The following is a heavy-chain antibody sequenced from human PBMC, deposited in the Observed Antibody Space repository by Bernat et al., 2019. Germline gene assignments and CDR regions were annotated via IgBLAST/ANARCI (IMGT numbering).Heavy chain of an antibody. J-gene: IGHJ4*02. CDR2: TRATDDST. CDR1: GFTFRNYV. V-gene: IGHV3-23*01. D-gene: IGHD1-26*01. CDR3: WKDSGGGGNDY. Sequence: EVQLLESGGGLVQPGGSLRLSCAASGFTFRNYVINWVRQAPGKGLEWVAATRATDDSTYYAESVEGRFTISRDNYKNTVYLEMKNRRAGDAGVYYCWKDSGGGGNDYWGQGTLVTVSS.